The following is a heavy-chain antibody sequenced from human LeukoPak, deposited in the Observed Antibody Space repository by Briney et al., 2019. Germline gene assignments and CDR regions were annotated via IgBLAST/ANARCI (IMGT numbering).Heavy chain of an antibody. V-gene: IGHV3-48*01. CDR2: ISSSSSSI. CDR3: ARDGAYSASNI. CDR1: GFTFSSYS. J-gene: IGHJ3*02. Sequence: GGSLRLSCAVSGFTFSSYSMNWVRQAPGKGLEWVSYISSSSSSIYYADSVKGRFTISRDKAKNSLYLQMNSLRVEDTAVYYCARDGAYSASNIWGQGTMVAVSS. D-gene: IGHD6-13*01.